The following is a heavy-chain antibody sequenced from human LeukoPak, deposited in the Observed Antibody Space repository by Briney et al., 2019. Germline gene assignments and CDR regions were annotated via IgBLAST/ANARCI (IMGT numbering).Heavy chain of an antibody. V-gene: IGHV3-7*04. CDR1: GFTFSNYW. D-gene: IGHD3-22*01. CDR2: IRQDGGEI. Sequence: GGSLGLSCAASGFTFSNYWMTWVRQAPGKGLEWVANIRQDGGEIYSVDSVNGRFTISRDNAKNSLYLQMNSLRAEDTAVYYCARGDNSAFDIWGQGTMVTVSS. J-gene: IGHJ3*02. CDR3: ARGDNSAFDI.